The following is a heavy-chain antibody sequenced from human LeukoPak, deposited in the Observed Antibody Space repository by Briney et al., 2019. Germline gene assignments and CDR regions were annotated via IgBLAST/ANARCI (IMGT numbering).Heavy chain of an antibody. CDR3: ARALSWTTDSYYYMDV. Sequence: SETLSLTCTVSGGSISSYYWSWIRQPPGKGLEWIGYIYYSGSTNYNPSLKSRVTISVDTSKNQFSLKLSSVTAADTAVYYCARALSWTTDSYYYMDVWGKGTTVTVSS. D-gene: IGHD3/OR15-3a*01. V-gene: IGHV4-59*01. CDR1: GGSISSYY. CDR2: IYYSGST. J-gene: IGHJ6*03.